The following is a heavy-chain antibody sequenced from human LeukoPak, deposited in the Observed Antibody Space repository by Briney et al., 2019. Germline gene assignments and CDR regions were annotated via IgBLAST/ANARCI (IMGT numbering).Heavy chain of an antibody. Sequence: GGSPRLSCAASGFTFSSYAMSWVRQAPGKGLEWVSAISGSGGSTYYADSVKGRFTISRDNSKNTLYLQMNSLRAEDTAVYYCAKDMVRGVPPLDAFDIWGQGTMVTVSS. J-gene: IGHJ3*02. V-gene: IGHV3-23*01. D-gene: IGHD3-10*01. CDR2: ISGSGGST. CDR1: GFTFSSYA. CDR3: AKDMVRGVPPLDAFDI.